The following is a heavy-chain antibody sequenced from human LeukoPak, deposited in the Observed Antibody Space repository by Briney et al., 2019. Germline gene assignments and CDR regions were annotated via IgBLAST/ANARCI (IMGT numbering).Heavy chain of an antibody. V-gene: IGHV4-34*01. Sequence: SETLSLTCAVYGGSFSGYYWSWIRQPPGKGLEWIGEINHSGSTNYNPSLKSRVTISVDTSKNQFSLKLSSVTAADTAVYYCARGGYYYDSSGYPLWGQGTLVTVSS. J-gene: IGHJ4*02. CDR3: ARGGYYYDSSGYPL. CDR2: INHSGST. D-gene: IGHD3-22*01. CDR1: GGSFSGYY.